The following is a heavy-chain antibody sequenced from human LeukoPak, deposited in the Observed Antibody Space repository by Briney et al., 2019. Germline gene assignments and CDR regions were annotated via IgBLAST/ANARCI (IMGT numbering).Heavy chain of an antibody. CDR3: ARDRRYCSGGSCYYYGMDV. V-gene: IGHV3-48*03. Sequence: GGSLRLSCAASGFTFSSYEMNWVRQAPEKGLEWVSYISSRGSTIYYADSVKGRFTISRDNAKNSLYLQMNSLRAEDTAVYYCARDRRYCSGGSCYYYGMDVWGQGTTVTVSS. CDR1: GFTFSSYE. CDR2: ISSRGSTI. D-gene: IGHD2-15*01. J-gene: IGHJ6*02.